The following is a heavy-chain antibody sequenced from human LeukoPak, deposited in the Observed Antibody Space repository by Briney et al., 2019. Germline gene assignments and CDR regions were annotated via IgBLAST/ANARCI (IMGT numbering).Heavy chain of an antibody. Sequence: PSETQSLTCTVSGGSISSCSYYWNWIRQPAGKGLEWIGRIYTSGSTNYNPSLKSRVTISVDTSKNQFSLKLSSVTAADTAVYYCASSYDFWSGYSYWGQGTLVTVSS. J-gene: IGHJ4*02. V-gene: IGHV4-61*02. CDR3: ASSYDFWSGYSY. CDR2: IYTSGST. CDR1: GGSISSCSYY. D-gene: IGHD3-3*01.